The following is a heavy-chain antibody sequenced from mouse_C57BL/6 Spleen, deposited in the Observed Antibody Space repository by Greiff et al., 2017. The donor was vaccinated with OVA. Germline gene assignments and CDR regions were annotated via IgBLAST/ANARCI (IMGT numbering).Heavy chain of an antibody. CDR3: ARGRGFITTVVAPFDY. CDR2: ILPGSGST. D-gene: IGHD1-1*01. CDR1: GYTFTGYW. V-gene: IGHV1-9*01. J-gene: IGHJ2*01. Sequence: VHLVESGAELMKPGASVKLSCKATGYTFTGYWIEWVKQRPGHGLEWIGEILPGSGSTNYNEKFKGKAIFTADTSSNTAYMQLSSLTTEDSAIYYCARGRGFITTVVAPFDYWGQGTTLTVSS.